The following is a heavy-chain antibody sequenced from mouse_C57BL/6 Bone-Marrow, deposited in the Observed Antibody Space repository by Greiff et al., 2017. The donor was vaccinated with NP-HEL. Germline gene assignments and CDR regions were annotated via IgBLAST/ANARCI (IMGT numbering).Heavy chain of an antibody. D-gene: IGHD2-3*01. Sequence: QVQLKESGPELVKPGASVKISCKASGYAFSSSWMNWVKQRPGKGLEWIGRIYPGDGDTNYNGKFKGKATLTADKSSSTAYMQLSSLTSEDSAVYYCARWLLREWYFDVWGTGTTVTVSS. CDR1: GYAFSSSW. J-gene: IGHJ1*03. V-gene: IGHV1-82*01. CDR3: ARWLLREWYFDV. CDR2: IYPGDGDT.